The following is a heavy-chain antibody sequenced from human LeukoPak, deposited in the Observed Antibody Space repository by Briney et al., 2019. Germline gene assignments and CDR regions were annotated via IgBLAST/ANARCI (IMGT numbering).Heavy chain of an antibody. D-gene: IGHD6-13*01. J-gene: IGHJ4*02. CDR3: ARVRPGGYSSSWYLDY. CDR1: GFTFSSYW. V-gene: IGHV3-74*01. CDR2: INSDGSST. Sequence: PGGSLRLSCAAPGFTFSSYWMHWVRQAPGKGLVWVSRINSDGSSTSYADSVKGRFTISRDNAKNTLYLQMNSLRAEDTAVYYCARVRPGGYSSSWYLDYWGQGTLVTVSS.